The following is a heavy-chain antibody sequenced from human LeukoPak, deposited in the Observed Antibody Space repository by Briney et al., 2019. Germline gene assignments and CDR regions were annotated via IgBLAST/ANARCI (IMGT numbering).Heavy chain of an antibody. CDR2: INPNSGGT. V-gene: IGHV1-2*06. Sequence: ASVKVSCKASGYTFTGYYMHWVRQAPGQGLEWMGRINPNSGGTNYAQKFQGRVTMTRDTSISTAYMELSRLRSDDTAVYYCARGLLRFLEWIDSDYYYMDVWGKGTTVTVSS. CDR3: ARGLLRFLEWIDSDYYYMDV. D-gene: IGHD3-3*01. CDR1: GYTFTGYY. J-gene: IGHJ6*03.